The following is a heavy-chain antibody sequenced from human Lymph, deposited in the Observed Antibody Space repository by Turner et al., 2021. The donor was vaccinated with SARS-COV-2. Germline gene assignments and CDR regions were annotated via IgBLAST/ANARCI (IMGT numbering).Heavy chain of an antibody. CDR2: MNPNSGNT. D-gene: IGHD1-26*01. Sequence: QVQLVQSGAEVKKPGASVKVSCKAPGYTFTSYDINWVRQATGQGLEWMGWMNPNSGNTGYAQKFQGRVTMTRNTSISTAYMELSSLRSEETAGYYCARGRYSGGGMDVWGQGTTVTVSS. V-gene: IGHV1-8*02. J-gene: IGHJ6*02. CDR1: GYTFTSYD. CDR3: ARGRYSGGGMDV.